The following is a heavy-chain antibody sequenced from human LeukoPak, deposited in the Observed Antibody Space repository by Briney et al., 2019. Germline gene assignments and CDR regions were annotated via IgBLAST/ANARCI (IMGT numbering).Heavy chain of an antibody. CDR1: GFTFSSYG. V-gene: IGHV3-30*18. Sequence: GGSLRLSCAASGFTFSSYGMHWVRQAPGKGLEWVAFISYDGARKYYVDSVKGRFTISRDNSKNTLYLQMNSLRDEETAVYYCAKDRGVGATGFLDSWGQGTQVTVSS. D-gene: IGHD1-26*01. J-gene: IGHJ4*02. CDR3: AKDRGVGATGFLDS. CDR2: ISYDGARK.